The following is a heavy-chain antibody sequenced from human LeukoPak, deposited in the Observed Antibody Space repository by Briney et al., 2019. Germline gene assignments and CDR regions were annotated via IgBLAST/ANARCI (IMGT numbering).Heavy chain of an antibody. CDR2: ISGSGGST. CDR1: GFGFGDYV. J-gene: IGHJ4*02. D-gene: IGHD2-21*02. Sequence: GGSLRLSCAASGFGFGDYVMTWVRQAPGKGLQWVSAISGSGGSTYYADSVKGRFTISRDNSKNTLYLQMNSLRAEDTAVYYCAKEVVVTAGARYFDYWGQGTLVTVSS. V-gene: IGHV3-23*01. CDR3: AKEVVVTAGARYFDY.